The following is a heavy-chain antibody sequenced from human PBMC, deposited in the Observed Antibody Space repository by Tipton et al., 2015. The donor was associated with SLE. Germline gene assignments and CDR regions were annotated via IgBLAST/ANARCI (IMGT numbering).Heavy chain of an antibody. J-gene: IGHJ3*02. V-gene: IGHV4-34*01. CDR2: VSHSGDT. D-gene: IGHD6-13*01. Sequence: TLSLTCALSGGSFSRYYWTWIRQSPGKGLEWIGEVSHSGDTNYTPSLKSRVTISIDTSKNQFSLRLTSLTAADTAVYYCARVVYSFSDAFDIWGQGTLVTVSS. CDR1: GGSFSRYY. CDR3: ARVVYSFSDAFDI.